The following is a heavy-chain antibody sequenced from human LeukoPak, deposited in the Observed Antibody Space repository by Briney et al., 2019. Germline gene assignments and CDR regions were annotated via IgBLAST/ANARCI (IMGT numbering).Heavy chain of an antibody. CDR2: ISGSGSTI. CDR1: GFTFSSYE. Sequence: GGSLRLSCAASGFTFSSYEMNWVRQAPGKGLEWVSYISGSGSTIYYADSVKGRFTISRDNAKNSLYLQMNSLRAEDTAVYYCARGGVTMVRGPPSYWGQGALVTVSS. V-gene: IGHV3-48*03. J-gene: IGHJ4*02. D-gene: IGHD3-10*01. CDR3: ARGGVTMVRGPPSY.